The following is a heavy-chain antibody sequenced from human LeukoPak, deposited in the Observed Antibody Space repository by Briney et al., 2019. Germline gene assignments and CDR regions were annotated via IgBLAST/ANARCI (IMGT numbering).Heavy chain of an antibody. V-gene: IGHV3-53*01. CDR2: LYSDGST. Sequence: GGSLRLSCVASSFSVYSNYMSWVRQAPGKGLEWVSLLYSDGSTFYADSVKGRFTISRDNSKNTLYLQMNRLRAEDTAVYYCARDPSSFPNYFDYWGQGTLVTVSS. J-gene: IGHJ4*02. D-gene: IGHD3-10*01. CDR3: ARDPSSFPNYFDY. CDR1: SFSVYSNY.